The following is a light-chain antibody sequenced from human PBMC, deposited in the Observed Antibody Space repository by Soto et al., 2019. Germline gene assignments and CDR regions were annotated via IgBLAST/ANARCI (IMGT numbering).Light chain of an antibody. V-gene: IGKV1-5*03. Sequence: DIQMTQSPSTLSASVGDRVTITCRASQSISTWLAWYQQKPGKAPQVLIYKASTLESGVPSRFSGSGSGTEFILTISSLQPDDFAVYYCQQYSDYPWTFGQGTNTEIK. CDR1: QSISTW. CDR2: KAS. CDR3: QQYSDYPWT. J-gene: IGKJ1*01.